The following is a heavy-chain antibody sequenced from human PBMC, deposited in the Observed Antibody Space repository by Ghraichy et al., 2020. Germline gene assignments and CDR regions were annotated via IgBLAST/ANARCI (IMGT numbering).Heavy chain of an antibody. D-gene: IGHD6-13*01. CDR3: ARVSMGGQQLVREWYFDL. CDR1: GFTFSSYS. Sequence: GGSLRLSCAASGFTFSSYSMNWVRQAPGKGLEWVSSISSSSSYIYYADSVKGRFTISRDNAKNSLYLQMNSLRAEDTAVYYCARVSMGGQQLVREWYFDLCGRGTLVTVSS. CDR2: ISSSSSYI. J-gene: IGHJ2*01. V-gene: IGHV3-21*01.